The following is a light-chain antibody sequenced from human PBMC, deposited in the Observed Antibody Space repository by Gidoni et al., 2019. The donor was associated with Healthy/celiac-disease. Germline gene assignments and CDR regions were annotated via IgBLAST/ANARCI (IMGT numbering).Light chain of an antibody. V-gene: IGKV3-20*01. CDR2: GAS. CDR3: QQYGSSLYT. Sequence: EIVLTQSPGTLSLSPGERATLSCRASQSVSSSYLAWYQQKPGQAPRLLIYGASSRATGIPDRFSGSGSGTDFTLTISRLEPEDFAVYYCQQYGSSLYTFXQXTKLEIK. J-gene: IGKJ2*01. CDR1: QSVSSSY.